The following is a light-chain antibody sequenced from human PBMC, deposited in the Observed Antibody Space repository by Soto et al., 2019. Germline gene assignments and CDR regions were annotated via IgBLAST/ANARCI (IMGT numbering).Light chain of an antibody. CDR1: QSVRSSY. J-gene: IGKJ1*01. CDR2: GAS. CDR3: QKYGSSPWT. V-gene: IGKV3-20*01. Sequence: EIVLTQSPGTLSLSPGERATLSCRASQSVRSSYLAWYQQKPGQAPRLLIDGASSRATGIPDRFSGSGSGTDFTLTISRLEPEDFAVYYCQKYGSSPWTFGHGTKVEI.